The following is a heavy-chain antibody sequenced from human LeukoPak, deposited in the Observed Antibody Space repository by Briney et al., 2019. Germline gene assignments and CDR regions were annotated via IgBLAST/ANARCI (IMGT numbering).Heavy chain of an antibody. V-gene: IGHV4-30-4*01. J-gene: IGHJ4*02. CDR2: IYYSGST. CDR1: GDSISRGDYC. Sequence: SETLSLTCTVSGDSISRGDYCWNWIRQPPGKGLEWIGYIYYSGSTYYNPSLKSRITMPLDTSKNQFSLKLTSVTAADTAVYFCARCITLLREDLGYWGQGTLVTVSS. D-gene: IGHD3-10*01. CDR3: ARCITLLREDLGY.